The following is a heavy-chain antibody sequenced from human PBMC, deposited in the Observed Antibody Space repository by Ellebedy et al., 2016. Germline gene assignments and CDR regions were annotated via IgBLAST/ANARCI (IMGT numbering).Heavy chain of an antibody. J-gene: IGHJ4*02. D-gene: IGHD2-2*01. Sequence: GESLKISXAASGFTFNVAGMTWVRQAPGKGLEWVATIVFSGTAAYYSDSVKGRFIISRDNFRNTLHLQMNNLRGEDTAVYYCRQGHYADYWGQGTLVTVSS. CDR3: RQGHYADY. CDR1: GFTFNVAG. CDR2: IVFSGTAA. V-gene: IGHV3-21*04.